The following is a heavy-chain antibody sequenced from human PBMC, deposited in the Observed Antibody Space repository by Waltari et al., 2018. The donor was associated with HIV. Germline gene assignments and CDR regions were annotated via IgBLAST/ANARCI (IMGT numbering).Heavy chain of an antibody. J-gene: IGHJ6*02. CDR3: ARTSLHIVVVPAAPSYYGMDV. Sequence: QVQLQESGPGLVKPSGTLSLTCAVSGGSISSSNWWSWVRQPPGKGLEWIGEIYHSGSTNYNPSLKSRVTISVDKSKNQFSLKLSSVTAADTAVYYCARTSLHIVVVPAAPSYYGMDVWGQGTTVTVSS. V-gene: IGHV4-4*02. D-gene: IGHD2-2*01. CDR2: IYHSGST. CDR1: GGSISSSNW.